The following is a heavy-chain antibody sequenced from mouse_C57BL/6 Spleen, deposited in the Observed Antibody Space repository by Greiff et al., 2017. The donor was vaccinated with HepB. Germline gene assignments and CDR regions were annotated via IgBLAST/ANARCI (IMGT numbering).Heavy chain of an antibody. J-gene: IGHJ4*01. CDR2: IYPGGGYT. D-gene: IGHD1-1*01. CDR1: GYTFTNYW. V-gene: IGHV1-63*01. Sequence: VQLQQSGAELVRPGTSVKMSCKASGYTFTNYWIGWAKQRPGHGLEWIGDIYPGGGYTNYNEKFKGKATLTADKSSSTAYMQFSSLTSEDSAIYYCSRDRYYGSSYGAMDYWGQGTSVTVSS. CDR3: SRDRYYGSSYGAMDY.